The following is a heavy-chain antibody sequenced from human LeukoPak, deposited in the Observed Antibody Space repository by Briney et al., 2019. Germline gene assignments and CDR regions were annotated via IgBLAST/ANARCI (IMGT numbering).Heavy chain of an antibody. CDR2: INHSGST. CDR3: ARDHRPYDSSGPLYY. CDR1: GGSFSGYY. Sequence: SETLSLTCAVYGGSFSGYYWSWIRQPPGKGLEWIGEINHSGSTNYNPSLKSRVTISVDTSKNQFSLKLSSVTAADTAVYYCARDHRPYDSSGPLYYWGQGTLVTVSS. D-gene: IGHD3-22*01. J-gene: IGHJ4*02. V-gene: IGHV4-34*01.